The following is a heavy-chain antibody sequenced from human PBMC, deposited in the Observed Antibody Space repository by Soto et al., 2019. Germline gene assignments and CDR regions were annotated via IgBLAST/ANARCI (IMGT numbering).Heavy chain of an antibody. D-gene: IGHD1-1*01. J-gene: IGHJ5*02. V-gene: IGHV3-73*02. CDR1: GFTFSGSA. Sequence: EVQLVESGGGLVQPGGSLKLSCAVSGFTFSGSAMHWVRQASGKGLEWVGRIRSKTNSYATTYAASVKGRFTISRDDSKNTAYLQMNSLKSEDTAIYYCAIPYNWNDGWWFDPWGQGTLVTVSS. CDR2: IRSKTNSYAT. CDR3: AIPYNWNDGWWFDP.